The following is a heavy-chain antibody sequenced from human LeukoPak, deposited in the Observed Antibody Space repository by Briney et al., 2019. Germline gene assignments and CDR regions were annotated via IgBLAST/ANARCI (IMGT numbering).Heavy chain of an antibody. D-gene: IGHD2-2*01. CDR1: GYTFIGYY. CDR2: INPNSGGT. Sequence: ASVKVSCKASGYTFIGYYMHWVRQAPGQGLEWMGWINPNSGGTEFAQKFQGRVTMTRDTSISTAYMELSRLRSDDTAVYYCARERWGIEGYCSSTTCLGLFDPWGQGTLVTVSS. J-gene: IGHJ5*02. CDR3: ARERWGIEGYCSSTTCLGLFDP. V-gene: IGHV1-2*02.